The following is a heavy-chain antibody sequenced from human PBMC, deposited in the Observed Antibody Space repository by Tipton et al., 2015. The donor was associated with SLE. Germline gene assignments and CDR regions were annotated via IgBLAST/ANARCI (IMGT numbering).Heavy chain of an antibody. CDR2: IYYSGST. CDR3: ARDRGGGPTPDAFDI. V-gene: IGHV4-59*11. D-gene: IGHD3-10*01. J-gene: IGHJ3*02. Sequence: TLSLTCTVSGGSISSHYWSWIRQPPGKGLGWIGYIYYSGSTNYNPSLKSRVTISVDTSKNQFSLKLSSVTAADTAVYYCARDRGGGPTPDAFDIWGQGTMVTVSS. CDR1: GGSISSHY.